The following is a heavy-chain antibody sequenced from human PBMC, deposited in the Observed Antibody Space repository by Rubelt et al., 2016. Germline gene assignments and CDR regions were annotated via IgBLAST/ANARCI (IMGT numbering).Heavy chain of an antibody. CDR3: VKGGWGNICDY. CDR2: ISAGGGST. V-gene: IGHV3-23*04. J-gene: IGHJ4*02. Sequence: EVQLVESGGGLVQPGESLRLSCAASGFTVSSSYMSWVRQPPGKGLEWVSSISAGGGSTYYADSVKGRFTISRDNSKKTLYVKMSSLRAEYTAVYYCVKGGWGNICDYWGQGTLVTVSS. D-gene: IGHD6-19*01. CDR1: GFTVSSSY.